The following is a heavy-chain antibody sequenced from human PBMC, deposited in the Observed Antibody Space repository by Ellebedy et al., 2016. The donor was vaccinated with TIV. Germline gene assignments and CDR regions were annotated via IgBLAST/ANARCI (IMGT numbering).Heavy chain of an antibody. D-gene: IGHD1-26*01. Sequence: GESLKISXAASGFTFSNCAMSWVRQAPGKGLEWVSDISGSGASTHYTDSAKGRFTISRDNSQNTVFLEMISLRAEDTAVYYCAKVRCGSLCYYAMDVWGQGTTVTVSS. CDR1: GFTFSNCA. CDR2: ISGSGAST. V-gene: IGHV3-23*01. CDR3: AKVRCGSLCYYAMDV. J-gene: IGHJ6*02.